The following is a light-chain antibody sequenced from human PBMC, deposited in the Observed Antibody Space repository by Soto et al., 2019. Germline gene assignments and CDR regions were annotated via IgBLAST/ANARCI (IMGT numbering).Light chain of an antibody. Sequence: VIWMTQSPSLLSASTGDRVTISCLMSQGISSYLAWYQQKPGKAPELLIYAASTLQSGVPSRFSGSGSGTDFTLTISCLQSEDFATYYCQQYYSFPLTFGQGTKVDIK. CDR2: AAS. V-gene: IGKV1D-8*01. CDR3: QQYYSFPLT. CDR1: QGISSY. J-gene: IGKJ1*01.